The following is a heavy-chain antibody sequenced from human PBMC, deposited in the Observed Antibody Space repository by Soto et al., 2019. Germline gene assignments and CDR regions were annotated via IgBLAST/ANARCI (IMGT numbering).Heavy chain of an antibody. J-gene: IGHJ4*02. Sequence: SVKVSCKASGGTFSSYAISWVRQAPGQGLEWMGGIIPIFGTANYAQKFQGRVTITADKSTSTAYMELSSLRSEDTAVYYCASGITIFGVVPRIDYWGQGTLVTVSS. D-gene: IGHD3-3*01. V-gene: IGHV1-69*06. CDR3: ASGITIFGVVPRIDY. CDR1: GGTFSSYA. CDR2: IIPIFGTA.